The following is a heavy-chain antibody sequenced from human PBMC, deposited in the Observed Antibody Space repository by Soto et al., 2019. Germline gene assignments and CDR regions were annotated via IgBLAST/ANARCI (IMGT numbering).Heavy chain of an antibody. D-gene: IGHD3-22*01. CDR3: ARLVYYYDSSGYYFDY. J-gene: IGHJ4*02. V-gene: IGHV4-61*08. CDR2: IYYSGST. Sequence: SETLSLTCTVSGGSISSGDYYWSWIRQPPGKGLEWIGYIYYSGSTNYNPSLKSRVTISVDTSKNQFSLKLSSVTAADTAVYYCARLVYYYDSSGYYFDYWGQGTLVTVS. CDR1: GGSISSGDYY.